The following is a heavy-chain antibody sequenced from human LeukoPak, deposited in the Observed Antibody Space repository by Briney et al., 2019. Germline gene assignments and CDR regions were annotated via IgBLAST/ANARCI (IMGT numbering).Heavy chain of an antibody. D-gene: IGHD3-22*01. V-gene: IGHV4-39*01. Sequence: PSETLSLTCTVSGGSISYGSYYWVWIRQPPGKGLEWIGSIYYGGSSYYNPSLKSRATISVDTSKNQFSLTLSSVTAADTAVYYCARHADSSGYYFFDYWGQGTQVTVSS. CDR3: ARHADSSGYYFFDY. CDR1: GGSISYGSYY. CDR2: IYYGGSS. J-gene: IGHJ4*02.